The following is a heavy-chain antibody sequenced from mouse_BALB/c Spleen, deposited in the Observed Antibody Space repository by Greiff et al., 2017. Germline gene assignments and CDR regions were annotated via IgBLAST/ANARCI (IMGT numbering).Heavy chain of an antibody. D-gene: IGHD2-1*01. J-gene: IGHJ4*01. Sequence: EVKLVESGGGLVKPGGSLKLSCAASGFTFSSYTMSWVRQTPEKRLEWVATISSGGSYTYYPDSVKGRFTISRDNAKNTLYLQMSSLKSEDTAMYYCTRGDYGNYDYAMDYWGQGTSVTVSS. CDR2: ISSGGSYT. CDR3: TRGDYGNYDYAMDY. CDR1: GFTFSSYT. V-gene: IGHV5-6-4*01.